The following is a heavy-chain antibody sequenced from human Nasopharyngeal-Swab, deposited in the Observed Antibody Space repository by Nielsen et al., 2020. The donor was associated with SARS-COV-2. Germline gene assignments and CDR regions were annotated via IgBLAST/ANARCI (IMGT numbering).Heavy chain of an antibody. D-gene: IGHD2-15*01. CDR1: GGSISSGGYY. Sequence: SETLSLTCTVSGGSISSGGYYWSWIRQHPGKGLEWIGYIYYSGSTYYNPSLKSRVTISVDTSKNQFSLKLSSVTAADTAVYYCARDQVYCSGGSCYPYNWFDPWGQGTLVTVSS. CDR2: IYYSGST. J-gene: IGHJ5*02. V-gene: IGHV4-31*03. CDR3: ARDQVYCSGGSCYPYNWFDP.